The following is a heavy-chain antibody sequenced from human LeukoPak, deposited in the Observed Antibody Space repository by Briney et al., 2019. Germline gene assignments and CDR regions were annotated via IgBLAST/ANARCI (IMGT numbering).Heavy chain of an antibody. CDR2: IYYSGST. CDR1: GDSISSGSYY. V-gene: IGHV4-61*01. J-gene: IGHJ4*02. D-gene: IGHD3-22*01. Sequence: PSETLSLTCTVSGDSISSGSYYWSWIRQPPGKGLEWIGYIYYSGSTNYNPSLKSRVTISVDTSKNQFSLKLSSVTAADTAVYYCASSNYYDSSGYYYYFDYWGQGTLVTVSS. CDR3: ASSNYYDSSGYYYYFDY.